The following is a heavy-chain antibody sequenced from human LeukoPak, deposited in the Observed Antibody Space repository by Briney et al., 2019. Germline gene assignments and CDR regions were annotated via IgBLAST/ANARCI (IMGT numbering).Heavy chain of an antibody. CDR1: GFTFEDYA. J-gene: IGHJ4*02. CDR3: AKVDGYSYGYFDY. Sequence: PGGSLRLSCAVSGFTFEDYAMHWVRQAPGKGLEWVSGISWNSGSIGYAVSVKGRFTISRDNAKNSLYLQMNSLRAEDTALYYCAKVDGYSYGYFDYWGQGTLVTVSS. V-gene: IGHV3-9*01. CDR2: ISWNSGSI. D-gene: IGHD5-18*01.